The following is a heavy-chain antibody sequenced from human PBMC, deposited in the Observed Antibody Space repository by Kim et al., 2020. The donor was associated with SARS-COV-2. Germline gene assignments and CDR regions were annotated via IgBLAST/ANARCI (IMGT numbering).Heavy chain of an antibody. CDR1: GFTFSSYG. J-gene: IGHJ1*01. V-gene: IGHV3-33*05. CDR2: ISYDGSNK. Sequence: GGSLRLSCAASGFTFSSYGMHWVRQAPGKGLEWVAVISYDGSNKYYPDSVKGRFTISRDNSKNTLYLQMNSLRAEDTAVYYCARDPTARYSYGYPEYFQHWGQGTLVTVSS. D-gene: IGHD5-18*01. CDR3: ARDPTARYSYGYPEYFQH.